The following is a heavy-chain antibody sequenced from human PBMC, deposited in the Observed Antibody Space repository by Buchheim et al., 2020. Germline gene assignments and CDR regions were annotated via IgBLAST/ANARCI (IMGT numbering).Heavy chain of an antibody. J-gene: IGHJ6*02. D-gene: IGHD6-19*01. Sequence: QVQLVQSGAEVKKPGASVKVSCKASGYTFTSYYMHWVRQAPGQGLEWMGIINPSGGSTSYAQKFQGRVTMTRDTSTSPVYMELSSLRSEDTAVYYCARDLREAVASNYYYYGMDVWGQGTT. CDR2: INPSGGST. CDR1: GYTFTSYY. CDR3: ARDLREAVASNYYYYGMDV. V-gene: IGHV1-46*01.